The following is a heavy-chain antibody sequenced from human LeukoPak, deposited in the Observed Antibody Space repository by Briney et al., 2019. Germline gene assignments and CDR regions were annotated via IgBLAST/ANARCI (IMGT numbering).Heavy chain of an antibody. D-gene: IGHD3-22*01. J-gene: IGHJ5*02. CDR2: FDPEDGET. CDR3: ATGYNYYDSSGPRGWFDP. V-gene: IGHV1-24*01. Sequence: ASVKVSCKVSGYTLTELSMHWVRQAPGRGLERMGGFDPEDGETIYAQRFQGRVTMTEDTSTDTAYMELSSLRSEDTAVYYCATGYNYYDSSGPRGWFDPWGQGTLVTVSS. CDR1: GYTLTELS.